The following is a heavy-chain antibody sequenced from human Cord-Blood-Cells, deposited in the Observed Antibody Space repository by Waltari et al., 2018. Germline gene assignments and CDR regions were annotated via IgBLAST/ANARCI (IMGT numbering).Heavy chain of an antibody. CDR3: ASTVTGEGDAFDI. V-gene: IGHV4-39*01. CDR2: IYYSGST. CDR1: GGSISSSSYY. J-gene: IGHJ3*02. Sequence: QLQLQESGPGLVKPSETLSLTCTVSGGSISSSSYYWGWISQPPGKGLEWIGSIYYSGSTYYNPSLKSRVTISVDTSKNQFSLKLSSVTAADTAVYYCASTVTGEGDAFDIWGQGTMVTVSS. D-gene: IGHD4-4*01.